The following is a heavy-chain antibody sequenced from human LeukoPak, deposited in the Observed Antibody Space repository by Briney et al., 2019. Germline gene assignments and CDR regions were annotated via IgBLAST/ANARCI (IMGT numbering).Heavy chain of an antibody. J-gene: IGHJ5*02. CDR3: AKSRGFGELSTPWFDP. CDR1: GFTFSSYA. V-gene: IGHV3-23*01. D-gene: IGHD3-10*01. Sequence: GGSLRLSCAASGFTFSSYAMSWVRQAPGKGLEWVSAISGSGGSTYYADSVKGRFTISRDNSKNTLYLQMNSLRAEDTAVYYCAKSRGFGELSTPWFDPWGQGTLVTVSS. CDR2: ISGSGGST.